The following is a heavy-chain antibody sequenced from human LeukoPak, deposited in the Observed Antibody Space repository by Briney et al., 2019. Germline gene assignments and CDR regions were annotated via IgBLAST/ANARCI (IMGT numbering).Heavy chain of an antibody. CDR1: GFTFSDYG. J-gene: IGHJ4*02. CDR2: IWCDGSNK. Sequence: TGGSLRLSCAASGFTFSDYGIHWVRRAPGKGLEWVAVIWCDGSNKYYADSVKGRFTISRDNSRKTLYLQMNSLRVEDTAVYYCVRASGSFDYWGQGTLVTVSS. D-gene: IGHD3-10*01. V-gene: IGHV3-33*01. CDR3: VRASGSFDY.